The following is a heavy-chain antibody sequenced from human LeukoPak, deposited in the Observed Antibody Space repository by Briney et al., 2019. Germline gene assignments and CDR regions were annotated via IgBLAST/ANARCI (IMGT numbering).Heavy chain of an antibody. CDR1: GFTFSSYA. V-gene: IGHV3-30*04. Sequence: PGGSLRLSCAASGFTFSSYAMHWVRQAPGKGLEWVAVISYDGSNKYYADSVKGRFTISRDNSKNTLYLQMNSLRAEDTAVYYCARLKQQLVREIDYWGQGTLVTVSS. J-gene: IGHJ4*02. D-gene: IGHD6-13*01. CDR2: ISYDGSNK. CDR3: ARLKQQLVREIDY.